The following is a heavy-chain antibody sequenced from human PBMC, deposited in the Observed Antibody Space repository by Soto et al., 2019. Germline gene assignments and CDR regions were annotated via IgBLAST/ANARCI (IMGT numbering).Heavy chain of an antibody. D-gene: IGHD2-8*01. CDR2: INSDGSST. CDR1: GFTFSSYW. CDR3: ARARLMMKAFDI. Sequence: HPGGSLRLSCAASGFTFSSYWMHWVRQAPGKGLVWVSRINSDGSSTSYADSVKGRFTISRDNAKNTLYLQMNSLRAEDTAVYYCARARLMMKAFDIWGQGTMVTVSS. J-gene: IGHJ3*02. V-gene: IGHV3-74*01.